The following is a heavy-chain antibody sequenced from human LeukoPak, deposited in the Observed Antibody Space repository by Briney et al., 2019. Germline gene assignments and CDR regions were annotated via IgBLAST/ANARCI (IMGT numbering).Heavy chain of an antibody. J-gene: IGHJ4*02. Sequence: PGGSLRLSCAASGFTFSSYNMYWVRQAPGRGLEWVSSISRTGSYIYYADSVKGRFTISRDNAQNSLYLQMNSLRVEDTAVYYCARVLETDCRGGSCYSGLDYWGQGTLVTVSS. CDR2: ISRTGSYI. V-gene: IGHV3-21*01. D-gene: IGHD2-15*01. CDR3: ARVLETDCRGGSCYSGLDY. CDR1: GFTFSSYN.